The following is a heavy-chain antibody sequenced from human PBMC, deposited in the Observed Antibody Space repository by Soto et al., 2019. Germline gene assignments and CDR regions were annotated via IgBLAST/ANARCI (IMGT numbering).Heavy chain of an antibody. CDR3: AIRLIDNWIQGHAFDF. J-gene: IGHJ3*01. D-gene: IGHD1-20*01. Sequence: QLQLQESGPGLVKPAETLSLKCAVSGGSVSSGNYFWGWIRQPPGKGLEWIGNIYYNGEAYYSPSLKSRGTMSVDTAQNQFSLRPTSVTAADTAVYYCAIRLIDNWIQGHAFDFWGQGTLVTVSS. V-gene: IGHV4-39*01. CDR2: IYYNGEA. CDR1: GGSVSSGNYF.